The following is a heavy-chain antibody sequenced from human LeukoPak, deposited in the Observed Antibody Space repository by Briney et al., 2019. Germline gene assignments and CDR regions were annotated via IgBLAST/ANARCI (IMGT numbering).Heavy chain of an antibody. D-gene: IGHD4-23*01. V-gene: IGHV3-23*01. CDR3: AKDRGYGGNLDYYGMDV. Sequence: PGGSVRLSCAASGFTFTSYAMSWVRQAPGKGLEWVSGISGSGGSTYYADSVKGRFTISRDNSKNTLYLQMNSLRAEDTAVYYCAKDRGYGGNLDYYGMDVWGQGTTVTVSS. CDR2: ISGSGGST. CDR1: GFTFTSYA. J-gene: IGHJ6*02.